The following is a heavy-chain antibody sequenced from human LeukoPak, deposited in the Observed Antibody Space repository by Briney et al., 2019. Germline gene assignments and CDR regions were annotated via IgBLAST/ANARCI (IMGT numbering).Heavy chain of an antibody. V-gene: IGHV3-53*01. J-gene: IGHJ4*02. D-gene: IGHD3-22*01. CDR1: GFTFSSYA. Sequence: GGSLRLSCAASGFTFSSYAMSWVRQAPGKGLEWVSVIYSGGSTYYADSVKGRFTISRDNSKNTLYLQMNSLRAEDTAVYYCATRDSSGYYYFDYWGQGTLVTVSS. CDR2: IYSGGST. CDR3: ATRDSSGYYYFDY.